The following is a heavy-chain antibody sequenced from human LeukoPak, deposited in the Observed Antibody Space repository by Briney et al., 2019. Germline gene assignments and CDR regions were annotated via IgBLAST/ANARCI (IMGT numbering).Heavy chain of an antibody. CDR2: ISGSGGST. CDR3: ARDRRDYDSSGYYKNNYWYFDL. Sequence: GGSLRLSCAASGFTFSNYAMSWVRQAPGKGLEWVSAISGSGGSTYYADSVKGRFTISRDNSKNTLYLQMNSLRAQDTAVYYCARDRRDYDSSGYYKNNYWYFDLWGRGTLVTVSS. CDR1: GFTFSNYA. J-gene: IGHJ2*01. D-gene: IGHD3-22*01. V-gene: IGHV3-23*01.